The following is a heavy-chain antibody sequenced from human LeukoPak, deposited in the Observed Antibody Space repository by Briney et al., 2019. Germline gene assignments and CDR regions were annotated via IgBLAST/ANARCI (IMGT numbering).Heavy chain of an antibody. Sequence: SVKVSCKASGVTFSNYGINWVRQAPGQGLEWMGGIFPIFGSAKNAQSFQARVTITADESTHTAYMELSSLTSEDTAVYYCARVLGDDMPFDHWGQGSLVTVSS. J-gene: IGHJ4*02. CDR1: GVTFSNYG. CDR3: ARVLGDDMPFDH. D-gene: IGHD2-2*01. CDR2: IFPIFGSA. V-gene: IGHV1-69*13.